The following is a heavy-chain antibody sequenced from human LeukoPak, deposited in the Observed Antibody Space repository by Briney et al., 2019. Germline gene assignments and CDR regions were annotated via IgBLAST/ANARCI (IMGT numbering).Heavy chain of an antibody. V-gene: IGHV1-69*13. D-gene: IGHD5-18*01. CDR2: IIPIFGTA. CDR3: ARESRRGYSYGSFGY. CDR1: GGTFSSYA. Sequence: SVKVSCKASGGTFSSYAISWVRQAPGQGLEWMGGIIPIFGTANYAQKFQGRVTITADESTSTAYMELSSLRSEDTAVYYCARESRRGYSYGSFGYWGQGTLVTVSS. J-gene: IGHJ4*02.